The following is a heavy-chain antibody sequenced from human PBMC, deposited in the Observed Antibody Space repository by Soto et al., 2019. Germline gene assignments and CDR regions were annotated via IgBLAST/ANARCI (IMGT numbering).Heavy chain of an antibody. CDR1: GVSISSGGYF. D-gene: IGHD3-9*01. J-gene: IGHJ4*02. CDR2: ISNSGST. CDR3: AIPAYDILTGYRGEDFDY. Sequence: TSETLSLTCTVSGVSISSGGYFWSWIRQHPGKGLEWIGYISNSGSTFSNPALKSRVALSTDTSKNQFPLKLTSMTAADTAVYYCAIPAYDILTGYRGEDFDYWGQGTLVTVSS. V-gene: IGHV4-31*03.